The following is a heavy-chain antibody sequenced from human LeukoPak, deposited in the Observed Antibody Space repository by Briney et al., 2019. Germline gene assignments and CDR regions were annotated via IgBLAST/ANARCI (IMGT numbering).Heavy chain of an antibody. CDR1: GFTFRNHG. J-gene: IGHJ4*02. Sequence: GGTLRLSCAASGFTFRNHGMNWVRQAPGKGLEWVSGISPSGGGTYYAGSVKGRFTISRDDSKNTLSLQMNSLRVEDTALYYCTQDIAWGAFEHWGQGTLVTVSS. CDR3: TQDIAWGAFEH. CDR2: ISPSGGGT. D-gene: IGHD7-27*01. V-gene: IGHV3-23*01.